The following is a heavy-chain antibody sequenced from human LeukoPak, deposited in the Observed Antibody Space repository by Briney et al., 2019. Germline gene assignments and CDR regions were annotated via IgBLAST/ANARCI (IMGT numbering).Heavy chain of an antibody. CDR2: MYYSGST. V-gene: IGHV4-59*01. J-gene: IGHJ4*02. D-gene: IGHD7-27*01. CDR1: GGSFSGYY. CDR3: ARETPGAGHFDY. Sequence: SETLSLTCAVYGGSFSGYYWSWIRQPPGKGLEWIGYMYYSGSTNYNPSLKSRVTMLVDTSKNQFSLKLTAVTAADTAVYYCARETPGAGHFDYWGQGSLVTVSS.